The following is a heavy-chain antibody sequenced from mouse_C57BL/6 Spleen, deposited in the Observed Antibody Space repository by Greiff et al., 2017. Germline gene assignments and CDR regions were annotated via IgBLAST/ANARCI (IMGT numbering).Heavy chain of an antibody. CDR2: IHPNSGST. J-gene: IGHJ3*01. CDR3: ANPHYGSSEWFAY. CDR1: GYTFTSYW. D-gene: IGHD1-1*01. V-gene: IGHV1-64*01. Sequence: QVQLQQPGAELVKPGASVKLSCKASGYTFTSYWMHWVKQRPGQGLEWIGMIHPNSGSTNYNEKFKSKATLTVDESSSTAYMQLSSLTSEDSAVYYCANPHYGSSEWFAYWGQGTLVTVSA.